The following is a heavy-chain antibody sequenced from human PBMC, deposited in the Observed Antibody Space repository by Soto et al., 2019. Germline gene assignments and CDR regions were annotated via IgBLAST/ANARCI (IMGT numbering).Heavy chain of an antibody. CDR2: MYDTGST. J-gene: IGHJ5*02. CDR1: GASMSSGVYS. Sequence: QLQLQESGSGLVKPSQTLSLTCAVSGASMSSGVYSWSWIRQPPGKGLEWIGYMYDTGSTYYNPSLTPRVTISADMSMNHLSLDLTSVTAADTAVCECARDRGKGSFYPTCGQGILVTVSS. V-gene: IGHV4-30-2*01. D-gene: IGHD3-10*01. CDR3: ARDRGKGSFYPT.